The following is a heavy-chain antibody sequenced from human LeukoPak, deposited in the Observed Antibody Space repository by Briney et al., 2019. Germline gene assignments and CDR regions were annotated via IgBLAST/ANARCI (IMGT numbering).Heavy chain of an antibody. CDR2: ISYDGSNK. J-gene: IGHJ4*02. V-gene: IGHV3-30*18. Sequence: GGSLRLSCAASGFTFSSYGMHWVRQAPGKGLEWVAVISYDGSNKYYADSVKGRFTISRDNSKNTPYLQMNSLRAEDTAVYYCAKGGNYYDSSGYPPAFDYWGQGTLVTVSS. D-gene: IGHD3-22*01. CDR3: AKGGNYYDSSGYPPAFDY. CDR1: GFTFSSYG.